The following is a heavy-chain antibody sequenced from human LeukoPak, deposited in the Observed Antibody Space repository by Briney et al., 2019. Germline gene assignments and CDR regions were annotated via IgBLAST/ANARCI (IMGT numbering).Heavy chain of an antibody. CDR3: ARVGAPNEGYCSGGSCYGEDYLDY. D-gene: IGHD2-15*01. V-gene: IGHV3-7*01. J-gene: IGHJ4*02. CDR2: IKQDGSEK. CDR1: GFTFSSYW. Sequence: GGSLRLSCAASGFTFSSYWMSWVRQAPGKGLGWVANIKQDGSEKYYVDSVKGRFTISRDNAKNSLYLQMNSLRAEDTAVYYCARVGAPNEGYCSGGSCYGEDYLDYWGQGTLVTVSS.